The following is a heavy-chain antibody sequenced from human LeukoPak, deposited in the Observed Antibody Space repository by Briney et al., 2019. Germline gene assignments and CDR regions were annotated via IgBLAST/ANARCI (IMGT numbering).Heavy chain of an antibody. V-gene: IGHV1-24*01. J-gene: IGHJ4*02. CDR2: FDPEDGET. CDR3: ARGDGGHSGPRRAFDY. D-gene: IGHD4-23*01. Sequence: ASVKVSCKVSGYTLTELSMHWVRQAPGKGLEWMGGFDPEDGETIYAQKFQGRVTMTEDTSTDTVYMELSSLRSEDTAVYYCARGDGGHSGPRRAFDYWGQGTLVTVSS. CDR1: GYTLTELS.